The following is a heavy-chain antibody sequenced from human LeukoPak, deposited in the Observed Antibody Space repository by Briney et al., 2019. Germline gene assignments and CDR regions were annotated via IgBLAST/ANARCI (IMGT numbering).Heavy chain of an antibody. Sequence: ASVKVSCKTSGYTFITFGISWVRQAPGQGLEWMGWISAYNGNTNYAQKLQGRVTMTTDTSTSTAYMELRSLRSDDTAVYYCARPQYCSGSSCTLFDYWGQGTLVTVSS. CDR3: ARPQYCSGSSCTLFDY. CDR2: ISAYNGNT. V-gene: IGHV1-18*01. J-gene: IGHJ4*02. CDR1: GYTFITFG. D-gene: IGHD2-15*01.